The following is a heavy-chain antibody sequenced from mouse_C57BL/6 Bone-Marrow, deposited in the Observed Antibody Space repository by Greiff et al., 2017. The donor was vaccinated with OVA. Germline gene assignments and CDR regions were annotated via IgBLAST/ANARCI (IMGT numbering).Heavy chain of an antibody. CDR1: GYTFTSYW. CDR2: IDPSDSYT. CDR3: ARELSSSFAY. Sequence: QVQLQQSGPELVMPGASVKLSCKASGYTFTSYWMHWVKQRPGQGLEWIGEIDPSDSYTNYNQKFKGKSTLTVDKSSSTAYMQLSSLTSEDSAVYYCARELSSSFAYWGQGTLVTVSA. D-gene: IGHD1-1*01. J-gene: IGHJ3*01. V-gene: IGHV1-69*01.